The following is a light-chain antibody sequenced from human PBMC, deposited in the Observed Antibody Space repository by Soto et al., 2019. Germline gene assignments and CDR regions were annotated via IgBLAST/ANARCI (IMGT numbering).Light chain of an antibody. J-gene: IGLJ1*01. V-gene: IGLV2-14*03. Sequence: QSALTQPASVSGSPGQSISISCTGTSNDVGGYTYVSWYQQHPGKVPKLIIYDVSSRPSGVSSRFSGSQSGNTASLPISGLPTEDEADYYCSSYTSSSLYVFGTGTKLTVL. CDR3: SSYTSSSLYV. CDR2: DVS. CDR1: SNDVGGYTY.